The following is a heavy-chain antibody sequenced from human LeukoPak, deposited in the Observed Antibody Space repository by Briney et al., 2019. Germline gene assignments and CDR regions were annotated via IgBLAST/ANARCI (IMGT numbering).Heavy chain of an antibody. CDR1: GFTFSNFW. CDR2: VNQDGSET. Sequence: GGSLKLSCAASGFTFSNFWMKWVRQAPGKGLEWVANVNQDGSETHYVDSVKGRFTISRDNAKNSLFLQLNSLRAEDTAVYYCAREATTSRPGDYWGLGTLVTVSS. J-gene: IGHJ4*02. D-gene: IGHD1-1*01. CDR3: AREATTSRPGDY. V-gene: IGHV3-7*01.